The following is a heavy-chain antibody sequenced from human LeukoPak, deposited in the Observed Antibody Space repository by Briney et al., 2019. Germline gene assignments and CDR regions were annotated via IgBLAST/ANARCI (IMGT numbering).Heavy chain of an antibody. D-gene: IGHD6-19*01. V-gene: IGHV3-23*01. Sequence: PGGSLRLSCAASGFTFSSYAMSWVRQAPGKGLEWVSAISGSGGSTYYADSVKGRFTISRDNSKNTLYLQMNSLRAEDTAVYYCAKASSGWPHAGYFQHWGQGTLVTVSS. CDR3: AKASSGWPHAGYFQH. J-gene: IGHJ1*01. CDR1: GFTFSSYA. CDR2: ISGSGGST.